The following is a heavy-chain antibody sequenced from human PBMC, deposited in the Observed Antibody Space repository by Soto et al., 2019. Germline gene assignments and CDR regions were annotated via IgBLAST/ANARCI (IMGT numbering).Heavy chain of an antibody. D-gene: IGHD2-2*03. Sequence: GGSLRLSCAASGFTFSGYAMTWVRQAPGKGLEWVSSTGGSGVATYYADSVTGRFTISRDNSKNTLYLQMNSLRAEDTAVYYCARVPGYCSSTSCYGNYYYGMDVWGQGTTVTVSS. CDR1: GFTFSGYA. CDR3: ARVPGYCSSTSCYGNYYYGMDV. CDR2: TGGSGVAT. J-gene: IGHJ6*02. V-gene: IGHV3-23*01.